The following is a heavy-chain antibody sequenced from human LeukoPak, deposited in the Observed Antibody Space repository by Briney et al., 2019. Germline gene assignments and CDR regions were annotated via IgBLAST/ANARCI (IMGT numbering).Heavy chain of an antibody. J-gene: IGHJ4*02. V-gene: IGHV3-30*03. CDR3: TSDLDDGGSGSLDY. Sequence: PGGSLRLSCAASGFTFSLHGTFSIYGMHWVRQAPGKGLEWVAVISYDGSNKYYADSVKGRFTISRDNSKNTLYLQMNSLRAEDTAVYYCTSDLDDGGSGSLDYWGQGTLVTLSS. CDR2: ISYDGSNK. D-gene: IGHD3-10*01. CDR1: GFTFSLHGTFSIYG.